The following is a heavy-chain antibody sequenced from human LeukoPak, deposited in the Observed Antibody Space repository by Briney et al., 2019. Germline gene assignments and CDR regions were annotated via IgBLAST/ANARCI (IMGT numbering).Heavy chain of an antibody. Sequence: PSETLSLTCTVSGGSISSYYWSWIRQPPGKGLEWIGYIYYSVSTNYNPSLKSRVTISVDTSKNQFSLKLSSVTAADTAVYYCARDNSSGWYGYWGQGTLVTVSS. J-gene: IGHJ4*02. V-gene: IGHV4-59*01. D-gene: IGHD6-19*01. CDR3: ARDNSSGWYGY. CDR1: GGSISSYY. CDR2: IYYSVST.